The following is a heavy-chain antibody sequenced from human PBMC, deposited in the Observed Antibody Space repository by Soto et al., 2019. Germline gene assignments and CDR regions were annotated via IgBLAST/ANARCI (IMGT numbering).Heavy chain of an antibody. Sequence: PVVSLILACSSSVFTFDEYTIDLVRQTAGKGLEWVSLISYDGGSTHYVDSVEGRFTISRDNSKSSLYPQMNSLRTEDKALYYCATDPIRNSRNDGLGYWGQRTLVTVSS. J-gene: IGHJ4*02. D-gene: IGHD1-1*01. CDR3: ATDPIRNSRNDGLGY. CDR2: ISYDGGST. V-gene: IGHV3-43*01. CDR1: VFTFDEYT.